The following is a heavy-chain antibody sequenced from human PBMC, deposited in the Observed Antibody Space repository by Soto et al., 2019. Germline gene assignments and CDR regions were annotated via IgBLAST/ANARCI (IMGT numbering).Heavy chain of an antibody. CDR1: GGSISSYY. CDR2: IYYSGST. J-gene: IGHJ4*02. CDR3: ARVASSGWYFDY. Sequence: TLSLTCTVSGGSISSYYWSWIRQPPGKGLEWIGYIYYSGSTNYNPSLKSRVTISVDTSKNQFSLKLSSVTAADTAVYYCARVASSGWYFDYWGQGTLVTVSS. D-gene: IGHD6-19*01. V-gene: IGHV4-59*01.